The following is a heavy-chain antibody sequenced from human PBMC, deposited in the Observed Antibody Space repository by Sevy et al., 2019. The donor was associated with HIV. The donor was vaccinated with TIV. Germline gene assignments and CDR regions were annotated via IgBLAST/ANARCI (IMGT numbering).Heavy chain of an antibody. Sequence: GGSPRLSCAASGFTFRTYYMNWVRQAPGKGLEWLSYISDDSRYIYYSDSVKGRFTISRANAKNLLFLQMNNLRVEDTAIYYCARDFTIFGVVSGIDYWGQGNLVTVSS. J-gene: IGHJ4*02. V-gene: IGHV3-21*04. CDR2: ISDDSRYI. CDR1: GFTFRTYY. CDR3: ARDFTIFGVVSGIDY. D-gene: IGHD3-3*01.